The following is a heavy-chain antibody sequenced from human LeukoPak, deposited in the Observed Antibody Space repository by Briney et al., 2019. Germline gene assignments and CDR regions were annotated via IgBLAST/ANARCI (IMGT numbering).Heavy chain of an antibody. Sequence: GGSLRLSCAASGFTVSSNYMSWVRQAPGKGLEWVSVIYSGGNTYYADSVKGRFTISRDNSKNTLYLQMNSLRAEDTAVYYCARGREDYYFDYWGQGTLVTVSS. CDR2: IYSGGNT. J-gene: IGHJ4*02. CDR1: GFTVSSNY. V-gene: IGHV3-53*01. CDR3: ARGREDYYFDY.